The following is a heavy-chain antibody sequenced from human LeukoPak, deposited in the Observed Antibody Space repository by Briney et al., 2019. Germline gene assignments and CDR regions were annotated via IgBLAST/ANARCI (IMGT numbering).Heavy chain of an antibody. CDR3: ARLPYYYDSSGYYGGYYFDY. J-gene: IGHJ4*02. Sequence: SETLSLTCAVYGGSFSGYYWSWIRQPPGKGLEWIGEINQSGSTNYNPSLKSRVTISVDTSKNQFSLKLSSVTAADTAVYYCARLPYYYDSSGYYGGYYFDYWGQGTLVTVSS. CDR1: GGSFSGYY. CDR2: INQSGST. D-gene: IGHD3-22*01. V-gene: IGHV4-34*01.